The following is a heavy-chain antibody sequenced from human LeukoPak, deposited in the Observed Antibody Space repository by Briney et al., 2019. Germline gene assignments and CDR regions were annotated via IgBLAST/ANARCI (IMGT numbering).Heavy chain of an antibody. J-gene: IGHJ6*02. CDR2: IRCDGSNK. V-gene: IGHV3-30*02. CDR1: GFTFSSYG. CDR3: AKQSYGDYRVRYYGMDV. D-gene: IGHD4-17*01. Sequence: PGGSLRLSCAASGFTFSSYGMHWVRQAPGKGLEWVAFIRCDGSNKYYADSVKGRFTISRDNSKNTLYLQMNSLRAEDTAVYYCAKQSYGDYRVRYYGMDVWGQGTTVTVSS.